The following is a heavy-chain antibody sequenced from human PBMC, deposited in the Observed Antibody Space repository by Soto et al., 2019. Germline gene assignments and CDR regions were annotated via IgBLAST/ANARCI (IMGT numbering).Heavy chain of an antibody. V-gene: IGHV4-4*02. CDR3: MRDTYVDTSADDF. D-gene: IGHD3-22*01. CDR1: GDSISSRNW. Sequence: QVQLQESGPRLVKPSGTLSLTCAVSGDSISSRNWWTWVRQPPGKGLEWIGEIFHTGSTNYNPSLKSRVTITLDKSKNHFSLNLTSVTAAETAVYYCMRDTYVDTSADDFWGQGILVTVSS. J-gene: IGHJ4*02. CDR2: IFHTGST.